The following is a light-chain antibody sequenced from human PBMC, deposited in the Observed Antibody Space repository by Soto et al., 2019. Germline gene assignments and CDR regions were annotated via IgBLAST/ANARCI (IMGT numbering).Light chain of an antibody. J-gene: IGKJ2*01. CDR1: QSVSSSY. Sequence: EIVLTQSPGTLSLSPGEGATLSCRASQSVSSSYLAWYQQKPGQAPRLLIYDASSRATGIPDRFSGSGSGTDFTLTISRLEPEDFAVYYCQQYGSLPYTFGQGTQLEIK. CDR2: DAS. CDR3: QQYGSLPYT. V-gene: IGKV3-20*01.